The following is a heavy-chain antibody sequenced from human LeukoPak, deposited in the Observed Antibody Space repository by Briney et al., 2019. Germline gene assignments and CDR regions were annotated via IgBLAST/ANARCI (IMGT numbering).Heavy chain of an antibody. Sequence: GGSLRLSCAASGFTFYNYAMTWVRQAPGRGLEWISTISGSGYTTYYADSVKGRFTISRDNSKDTLSLQMNSLTAQDTAVYYCAKLPEYYYASGSSYADYWGQGTLVTVSS. J-gene: IGHJ4*02. CDR3: AKLPEYYYASGSSYADY. CDR2: ISGSGYTT. CDR1: GFTFYNYA. V-gene: IGHV3-23*01. D-gene: IGHD3-10*01.